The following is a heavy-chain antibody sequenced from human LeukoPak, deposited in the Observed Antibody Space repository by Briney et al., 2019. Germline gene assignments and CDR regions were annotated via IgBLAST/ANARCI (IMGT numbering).Heavy chain of an antibody. V-gene: IGHV3-66*01. CDR1: GVTVSSNY. J-gene: IGHJ4*02. CDR3: AIYSSSWKYLDY. CDR2: IYSGGST. Sequence: GGSLRLSCAASGVTVSSNYMSWVRQAPGKGPEWVSLIYSGGSTYYADSVKGRFTISRDISKNTVYLQMNSLRVEDTALYYCAIYSSSWKYLDYWGQGNLVTVSS. D-gene: IGHD6-13*01.